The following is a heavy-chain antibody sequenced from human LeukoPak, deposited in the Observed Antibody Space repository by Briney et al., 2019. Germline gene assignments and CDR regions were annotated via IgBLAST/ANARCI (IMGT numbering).Heavy chain of an antibody. CDR1: GGSISSSSYY. J-gene: IGHJ4*02. Sequence: PSETLSLTCTVSGGSISSSSYYWGWIRQPPGKGLEWIGSIYYSGYTYYNPSLESRVTISVDTSKNQFSLKLSSVTAADTAVYYCAREQQLVFLRGSYFNYWGQGTLVTVSS. D-gene: IGHD6-13*01. V-gene: IGHV4-39*07. CDR3: AREQQLVFLRGSYFNY. CDR2: IYYSGYT.